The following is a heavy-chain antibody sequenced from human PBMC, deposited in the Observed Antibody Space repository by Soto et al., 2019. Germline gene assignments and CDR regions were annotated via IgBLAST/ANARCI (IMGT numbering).Heavy chain of an antibody. Sequence: GGSLRLSCAASGFTLSDYYMSWIRQAPGKGLEWVSYISSSGSTIYYADSVKGRFTISRDNAKNSLYLQMNSLRAEDTAVYYCARESMSSEFDYWGQGTLVTVSS. V-gene: IGHV3-11*01. J-gene: IGHJ4*02. CDR1: GFTLSDYY. D-gene: IGHD3-10*02. CDR2: ISSSGSTI. CDR3: ARESMSSEFDY.